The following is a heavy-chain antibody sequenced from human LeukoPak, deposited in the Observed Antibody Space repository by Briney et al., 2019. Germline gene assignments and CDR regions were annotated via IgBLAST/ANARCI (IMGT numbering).Heavy chain of an antibody. J-gene: IGHJ4*02. CDR3: TRDRDGSGSYEFDY. Sequence: GGSLRLSCTASGFTFGDYAMSWVRQAPGKGLEWVGFIRSKAYGGTTEYAASVKSRFTISRDDSKSIAYLQMNSLKTEDTAVYYCTRDRDGSGSYEFDYWGQGTLVTVSS. V-gene: IGHV3-49*04. CDR1: GFTFGDYA. D-gene: IGHD3-10*01. CDR2: IRSKAYGGTT.